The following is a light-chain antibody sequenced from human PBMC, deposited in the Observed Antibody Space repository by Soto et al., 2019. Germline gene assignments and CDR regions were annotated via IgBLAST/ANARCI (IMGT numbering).Light chain of an antibody. Sequence: DTPMTQSPSSLSASLGDRVTITCRASQAIKKYVAWYQQKPGKVPKLLIFAASTLQSGVPSRFSGSGSGTDVTLTSNSLQPEDVATYYCQHYNSYSEVFGQGTKVELK. CDR2: AAS. V-gene: IGKV1-27*01. CDR1: QAIKKY. J-gene: IGKJ1*01. CDR3: QHYNSYSEV.